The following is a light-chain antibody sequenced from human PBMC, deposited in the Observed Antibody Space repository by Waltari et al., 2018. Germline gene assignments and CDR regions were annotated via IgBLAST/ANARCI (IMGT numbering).Light chain of an antibody. CDR3: QNHERLPAV. CDR2: GAS. V-gene: IGKV3-20*01. J-gene: IGKJ1*01. Sequence: EIVLTQSPGTLSLSPGERATLSCRASQSIGRYLVWYQQKPGQAPRLLIYGASSRAAGFPDRVSGSGSGTDFSLTISRLEPEDFAVYYCQNHERLPAVFGQGTKVEIK. CDR1: QSIGRY.